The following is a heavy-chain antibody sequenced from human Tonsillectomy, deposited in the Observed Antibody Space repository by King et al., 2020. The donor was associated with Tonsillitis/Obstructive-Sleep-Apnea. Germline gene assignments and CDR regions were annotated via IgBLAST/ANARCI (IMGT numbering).Heavy chain of an antibody. CDR2: NSGSGGST. V-gene: IGHV3-23*04. CDR1: GFTFSSYA. D-gene: IGHD4-17*01. CDR3: AKDRGDYAGKGNWFDP. Sequence: VQLVESGGGLVQPGGSLRLSCAASGFTFSSYAMLWVRQAPGKGLEWVSANSGSGGSTYYADSVKGRFTNSRDNSKNTLYLQMNSLRAEDTAVYYCAKDRGDYAGKGNWFDPWGQGTLVTVSS. J-gene: IGHJ5*02.